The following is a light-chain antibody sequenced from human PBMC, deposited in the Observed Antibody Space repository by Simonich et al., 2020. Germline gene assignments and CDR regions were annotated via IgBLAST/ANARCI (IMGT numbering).Light chain of an antibody. V-gene: IGKV2-30*02. CDR3: MQALQTPYT. Sequence: DVVMTQSPLSLPVTLGQPASISCRSSQSLVHSDGNTYLNWFQQRQGQSPRRLIYKVSNRDAGVPDRFSGSGSGTDFTLKISRVEAEDVGVYYCMQALQTPYTFGQGTKLEIK. CDR1: QSLVHSDGNTY. CDR2: KVS. J-gene: IGKJ2*01.